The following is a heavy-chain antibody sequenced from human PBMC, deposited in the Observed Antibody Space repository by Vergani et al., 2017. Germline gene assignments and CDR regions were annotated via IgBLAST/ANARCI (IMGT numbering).Heavy chain of an antibody. CDR1: GGTFSSYA. J-gene: IGHJ5*02. CDR2: IIHIFGTA. CDR3: AGGFQLELRPTWFDP. D-gene: IGHD1-7*01. V-gene: IGHV1-69*01. Sequence: QVQLVQSGAEVKKPGSSVKVSCKASGGTFSSYAISWVRQAPGQGLEWMGGIIHIFGTANYAQKFQGRVPITADESTITAYMALSSLRSEDTAVYYCAGGFQLELRPTWFDPWGQGTLVTVSS.